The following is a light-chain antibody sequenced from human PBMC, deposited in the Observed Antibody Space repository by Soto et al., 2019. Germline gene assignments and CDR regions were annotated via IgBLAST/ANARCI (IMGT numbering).Light chain of an antibody. Sequence: EIVMMPSPATLSVSPGERVTLSCKASQSVSRTLAWYQQKPGQAPRLLIYGASTRATGIPARFSGSGSGTEFTLTISSLQSEDFAIYYCQQCYNWPWTCGQGTKVDIK. CDR3: QQCYNWPWT. J-gene: IGKJ1*01. CDR1: QSVSRT. V-gene: IGKV3-15*01. CDR2: GAS.